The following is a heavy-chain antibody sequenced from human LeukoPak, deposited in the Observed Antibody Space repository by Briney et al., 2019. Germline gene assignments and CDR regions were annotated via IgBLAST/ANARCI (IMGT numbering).Heavy chain of an antibody. V-gene: IGHV4-59*01. CDR2: IYYSGST. CDR1: GGSISSYY. CDR3: ARKGYDILTGYYSGAFDI. J-gene: IGHJ3*02. Sequence: SETLSLTCTVSGGSISSYYWSWIRQPPGKGLEWIGYIYYSGSTNYNPSLKSRVTISVDTSKNQFSLKLSSVTAADTAVYYCARKGYDILTGYYSGAFDIWGQGTMVTVSS. D-gene: IGHD3-9*01.